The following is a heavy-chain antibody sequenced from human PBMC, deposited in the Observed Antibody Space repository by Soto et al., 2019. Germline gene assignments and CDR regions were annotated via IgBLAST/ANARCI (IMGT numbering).Heavy chain of an antibody. Sequence: SVKVSCKASGGTFSTSTINWVRQAPGQGLEWMGGIIPIFGKATYAQKFQGRVTITADGSTSTAYMELSSLRSEDTAVYYCARDLAKGGGSAGFDYWGQGTLVTVSS. V-gene: IGHV1-69*13. CDR3: ARDLAKGGGSAGFDY. J-gene: IGHJ4*02. CDR2: IIPIFGKA. D-gene: IGHD1-26*01. CDR1: GGTFSTST.